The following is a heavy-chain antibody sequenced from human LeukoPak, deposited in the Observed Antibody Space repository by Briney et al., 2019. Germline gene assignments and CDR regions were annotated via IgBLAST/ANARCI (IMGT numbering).Heavy chain of an antibody. CDR1: GFTFSSYS. V-gene: IGHV3-21*01. D-gene: IGHD6-6*01. CDR3: ARGYGSSPADYYYYMDV. Sequence: GGSLRLSCAASGFTFSSYSMNWVRQAPGKGLEWVSSISSSSYIYYADSVKGRFTISRDNAKNSLYLQMNSLRAEDTAVYYCARGYGSSPADYYYYMDVWGKGTTVTVSS. CDR2: ISSSSYI. J-gene: IGHJ6*03.